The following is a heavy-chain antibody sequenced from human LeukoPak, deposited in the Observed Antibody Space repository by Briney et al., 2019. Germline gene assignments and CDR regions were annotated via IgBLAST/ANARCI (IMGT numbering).Heavy chain of an antibody. CDR3: ATLNYYDSSGYYEGSPQDY. D-gene: IGHD3-22*01. V-gene: IGHV1-69*06. Sequence: ASVKVSCKASGGTFSSYAISWVRQAPGQGLEWMGGIIPIFGTANYAQKFQGRVTMTEDTSTDTAYMELSSLRSEDTAVYYCATLNYYDSSGYYEGSPQDYWGQGTLVTVSS. J-gene: IGHJ4*02. CDR1: GGTFSSYA. CDR2: IIPIFGTA.